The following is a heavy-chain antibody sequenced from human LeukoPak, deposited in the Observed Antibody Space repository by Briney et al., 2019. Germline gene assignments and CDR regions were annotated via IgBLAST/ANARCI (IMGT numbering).Heavy chain of an antibody. CDR1: GFTFSSYS. CDR3: ARDRYYGSGSHSTFDY. Sequence: GGSLRLSCAASGFTFSSYSMNWVRQAPGKGLEWVSSISSCSSYIYYADSVKGRFTISRDNAKNSLYLQMNSLRAEDTAVYYCARDRYYGSGSHSTFDYWGQGTLVTVSS. CDR2: ISSCSSYI. J-gene: IGHJ4*02. D-gene: IGHD3-10*01. V-gene: IGHV3-21*01.